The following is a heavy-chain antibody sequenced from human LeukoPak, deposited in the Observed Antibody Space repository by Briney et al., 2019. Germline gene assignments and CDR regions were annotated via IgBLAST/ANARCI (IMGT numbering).Heavy chain of an antibody. J-gene: IGHJ5*02. D-gene: IGHD6-13*01. Sequence: SQTLSLTCAISGDSVSSNNAAWNWIRQSPSRGLEWLGRTYYRSKWNNDYAISVKSRIMIKSDTSRNQFSLQLNSVTPEDTAVYYCARVAYSSIWGFNNWFDPWGQGTLVTVSS. V-gene: IGHV6-1*01. CDR2: TYYRSKWNN. CDR1: GDSVSSNNAA. CDR3: ARVAYSSIWGFNNWFDP.